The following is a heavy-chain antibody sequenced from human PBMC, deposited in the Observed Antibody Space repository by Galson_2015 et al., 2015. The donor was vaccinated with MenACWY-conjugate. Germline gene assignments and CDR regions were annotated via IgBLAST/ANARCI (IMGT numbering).Heavy chain of an antibody. CDR1: GYTFTSYY. J-gene: IGHJ4*02. V-gene: IGHV1-46*01. CDR3: ARDEVVTAIEYYFDY. D-gene: IGHD2-21*02. CDR2: INPSGGST. Sequence: SVKVSCKASGYTFTSYYMHWVRQAPGQGLEWMGIINPSGGSTSYAQKFQGRVTMTRDTSTSTVYMELSSLRSEDTAVYYCARDEVVTAIEYYFDYWGQGTLVTVSS.